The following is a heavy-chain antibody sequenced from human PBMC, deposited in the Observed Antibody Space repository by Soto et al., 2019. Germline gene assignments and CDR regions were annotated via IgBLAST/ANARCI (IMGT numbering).Heavy chain of an antibody. CDR2: ISSSSSYI. CDR1: GFTFSSYS. Sequence: GGSLRLSCAASGFTFSSYSMNWVRQAPRKGLEWVSSISSSSSYIYYADSVKGRFTISRDNAKNSLYLQMNSLRAEDTAVYYCARDPGYGENWLDPWGQGTLVTVSS. J-gene: IGHJ5*02. CDR3: ARDPGYGENWLDP. V-gene: IGHV3-21*01. D-gene: IGHD4-17*01.